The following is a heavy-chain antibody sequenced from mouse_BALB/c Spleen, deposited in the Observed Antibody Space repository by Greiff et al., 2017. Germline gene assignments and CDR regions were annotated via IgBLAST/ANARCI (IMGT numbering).Heavy chain of an antibody. V-gene: IGHV1-7*01. Sequence: QVQLQQSGAELAKPGASVKMSCKASGYTFTSYWMHWVKQRPGQGLEWIGYINPSTGYTEYNQKFEDKATLTADKSSSTAYMQLSSLTSEDSAVYYCARSRGSSYGFAYWGQGTLVTVSA. CDR1: GYTFTSYW. CDR3: ARSRGSSYGFAY. D-gene: IGHD1-1*01. CDR2: INPSTGYT. J-gene: IGHJ3*01.